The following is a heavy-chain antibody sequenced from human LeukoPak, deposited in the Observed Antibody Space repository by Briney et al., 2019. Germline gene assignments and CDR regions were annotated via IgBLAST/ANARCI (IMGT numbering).Heavy chain of an antibody. J-gene: IGHJ4*02. CDR2: ISSDESNK. CDR3: ARDPNHGAYSDYVGYYSYY. CDR1: GCTFSSYS. D-gene: IGHD5-12*01. Sequence: GGSLRLSCAASGCTFSSYSMHWVRQAPGKGREWVAVISSDESNKYYTDSVKGRFTLSRDNSKSTLYLQVDSLRVEDTAVYYCARDPNHGAYSDYVGYYSYYWGQGTLVTVSS. V-gene: IGHV3-30-3*01.